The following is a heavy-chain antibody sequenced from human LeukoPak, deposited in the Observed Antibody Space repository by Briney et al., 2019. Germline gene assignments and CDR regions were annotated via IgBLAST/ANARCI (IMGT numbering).Heavy chain of an antibody. V-gene: IGHV3-23*01. CDR1: GFTFNSYA. Sequence: GGSLRLSCATSGFTFNSYAMNWVRQAPGKGLEWVSIISGNGINTYYADSVKGRFTISRDDSKNTLYLQMNSLRAEDTAVYYCSRSLDYWGQGALVTVSS. CDR3: SRSLDY. J-gene: IGHJ4*02. CDR2: ISGNGINT.